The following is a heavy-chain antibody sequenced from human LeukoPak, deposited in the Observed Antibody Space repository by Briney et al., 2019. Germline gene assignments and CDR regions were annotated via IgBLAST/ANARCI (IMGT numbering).Heavy chain of an antibody. D-gene: IGHD4-11*01. CDR1: GYTFTNFD. CDR2: MNPKTGNT. CDR3: VRIYYSNAFDI. J-gene: IGHJ3*02. V-gene: IGHV1-8*01. Sequence: ASVKVSCKASGYTFTNFDINWVRQATGQGLEWMGWMNPKTGNTGSAQKFQGRVTITGNTSISTAYMELSSLRSEDTAVYYCVRIYYSNAFDIWGQGTMVTVSS.